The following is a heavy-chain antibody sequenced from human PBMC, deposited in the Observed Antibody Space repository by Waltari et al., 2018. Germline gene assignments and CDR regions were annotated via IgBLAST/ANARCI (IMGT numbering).Heavy chain of an antibody. CDR2: ISWNSGSI. D-gene: IGHD6-19*01. Sequence: EVRLVESGGGLVQPGRSLGLSCAASGFTFDDYAMHWVRQAPGKGLEWGAGISWNSGSIGYADSVKGRFTISRDNAKNSLYLQMNSLRAEDTALYYCAKEAGFYYYYGMDVWGQGTTVTVSS. J-gene: IGHJ6*02. CDR3: AKEAGFYYYYGMDV. CDR1: GFTFDDYA. V-gene: IGHV3-9*01.